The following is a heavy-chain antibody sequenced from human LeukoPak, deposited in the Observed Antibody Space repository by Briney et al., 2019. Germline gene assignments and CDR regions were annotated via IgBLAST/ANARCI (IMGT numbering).Heavy chain of an antibody. D-gene: IGHD3-10*01. Sequence: GGSLRLSCAASGFTFSGFSMSWVRQSPTKGLEWVANIKQDGSGRYYVDSVKGRFTISRDNAKNSLSLQMNNLRVEDTAVYYCARAGSHWHYVYWGQGTVVTVSS. V-gene: IGHV3-7*01. CDR2: IKQDGSGR. J-gene: IGHJ4*02. CDR1: GFTFSGFS. CDR3: ARAGSHWHYVY.